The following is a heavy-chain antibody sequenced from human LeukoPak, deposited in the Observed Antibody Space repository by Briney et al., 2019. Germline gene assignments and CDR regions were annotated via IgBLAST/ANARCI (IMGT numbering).Heavy chain of an antibody. V-gene: IGHV3-66*01. D-gene: IGHD3-10*01. Sequence: GGSLRLSCAASGFTFSSNYMSWVRQAPGKGLEWVSVIYSGGSTYYADSVKGRFTISRDNSKNTLYLQMNSLRAEDTAVYYCAREAFGMFAFDIWGQGTMVTVSS. CDR1: GFTFSSNY. J-gene: IGHJ3*02. CDR3: AREAFGMFAFDI. CDR2: IYSGGST.